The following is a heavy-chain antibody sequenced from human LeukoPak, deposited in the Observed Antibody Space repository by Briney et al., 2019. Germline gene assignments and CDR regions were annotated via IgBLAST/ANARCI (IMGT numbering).Heavy chain of an antibody. Sequence: GGSLRLSCAASGFTFSSYAMHWVRQASGKGLEWVGRIRSKANSYATAYAASVKGRFTISRDDSKNTAYLQMNSLKTEDTAVYYCTRHRNYCGGDCYPENYYYYYYMDVWGKGTTVTVSS. J-gene: IGHJ6*03. V-gene: IGHV3-73*01. CDR1: GFTFSSYA. CDR3: TRHRNYCGGDCYPENYYYYYYMDV. D-gene: IGHD2-21*02. CDR2: IRSKANSYAT.